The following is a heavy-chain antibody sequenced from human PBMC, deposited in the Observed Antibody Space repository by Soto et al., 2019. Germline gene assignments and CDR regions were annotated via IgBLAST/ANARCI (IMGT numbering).Heavy chain of an antibody. CDR2: TSNTGST. J-gene: IGHJ5*02. CDR3: AREGDRYYDTSGYFVAWFDP. CDR1: GDSIRSGAHY. V-gene: IGHV4-31*03. Sequence: SETLSLTCTVSGDSIRSGAHYWTWIRQHPGKGLEWIGYTSNTGSTYYNPSLKSRLNILLDTSKNQFSPRLSSVTAADTAMYYCAREGDRYYDTSGYFVAWFDPWGQGILVTVSS. D-gene: IGHD3-22*01.